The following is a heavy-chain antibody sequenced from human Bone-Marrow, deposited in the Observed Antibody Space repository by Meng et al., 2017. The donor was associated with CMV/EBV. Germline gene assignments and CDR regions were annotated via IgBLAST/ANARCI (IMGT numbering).Heavy chain of an antibody. V-gene: IGHV3-53*01. CDR1: GFTVSSNY. D-gene: IGHD2-2*01. CDR3: ARDGRGYCSSTSCYPYYYYGMAV. CDR2: IYSGGST. J-gene: IGHJ6*02. Sequence: GGSLRLSCAASGFTVSSNYMSWVRQAPGKGLEWVSVIYSGGSTYYADSVKGRFTISRDNSKNTLYLQMNSLRAEDTAVYYCARDGRGYCSSTSCYPYYYYGMAVWGPGNTVNFSS.